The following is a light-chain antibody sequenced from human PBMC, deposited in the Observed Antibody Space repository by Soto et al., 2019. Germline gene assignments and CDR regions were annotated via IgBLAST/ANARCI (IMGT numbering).Light chain of an antibody. CDR3: QQYNNWPPIT. J-gene: IGKJ5*01. CDR1: QRISSN. CDR2: GAS. Sequence: EIVMTQSPATLSVSPRERATLSCRASQRISSNLAWYQQKPGQAPRLLIYGASTRATGIPERFSGSGSGTEFTLTISSLQSEDFAVYYCQQYNNWPPITFGQGTRLEIK. V-gene: IGKV3-15*01.